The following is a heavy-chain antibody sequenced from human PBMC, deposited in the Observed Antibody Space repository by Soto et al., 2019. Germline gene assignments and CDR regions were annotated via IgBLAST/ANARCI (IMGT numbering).Heavy chain of an antibody. V-gene: IGHV3-23*01. D-gene: IGHD3-16*01. Sequence: EVQLLESGGGLVQPGGSLRLSCAASGFTFSSYAMSWVRQAPGKGLEWVSAISGSGGSTYYADSVKGRFTISRDNSKNTLYLQMNSLRAEDTVVYYCAKDYLGRFGAWNYFDYWGQGTLVTVSS. CDR1: GFTFSSYA. J-gene: IGHJ4*02. CDR3: AKDYLGRFGAWNYFDY. CDR2: ISGSGGST.